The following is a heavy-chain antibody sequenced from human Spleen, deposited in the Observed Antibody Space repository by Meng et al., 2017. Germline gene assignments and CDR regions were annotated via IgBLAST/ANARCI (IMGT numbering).Heavy chain of an antibody. D-gene: IGHD3-10*01. CDR1: GGTFSSYA. CDR3: ARSLDQWFGELLGAEYFQH. Sequence: SVKVSCKASGGTFSSYAISWVRQAPGQGLEWMGGIIPIFGTANYAQKFQGRVTITADESTSTAYMELSSLRSEDTAVYYCARSLDQWFGELLGAEYFQHWGQGTLVTVSS. V-gene: IGHV1-69*13. CDR2: IIPIFGTA. J-gene: IGHJ1*01.